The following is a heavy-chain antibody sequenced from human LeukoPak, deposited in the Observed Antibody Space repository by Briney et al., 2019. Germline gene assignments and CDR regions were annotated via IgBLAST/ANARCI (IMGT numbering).Heavy chain of an antibody. D-gene: IGHD1-14*01. V-gene: IGHV3-21*04. J-gene: IGHJ4*02. CDR1: GFIFSTYS. CDR3: ARDPAAGRLRD. Sequence: PGGSLRLSCGASGFIFSTYSMNWVRQAPGKGLEWVASISSSRTYIYYADSLKGRFTISRDNAKNSLYLQMNSLRAEDTAVYYCARDPAAGRLRDWGQGTLVTVSS. CDR2: ISSSRTYI.